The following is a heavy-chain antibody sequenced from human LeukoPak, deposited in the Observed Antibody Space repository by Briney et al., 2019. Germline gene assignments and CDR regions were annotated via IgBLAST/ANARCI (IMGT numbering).Heavy chain of an antibody. CDR2: INHSGST. J-gene: IGHJ6*02. Sequence: SETLSLTCAVYGGSFSGYYWSWIRQPPGKGLEWIGEINHSGSTNYNPSLKSRVTISVDTSKNQFSLKLSSVTAADTAVYYCARGRGAPGFPFYYYYGMDVWGQGTTVTVSS. CDR3: ARGRGAPGFPFYYYYGMDV. V-gene: IGHV4-34*01. D-gene: IGHD3-10*01. CDR1: GGSFSGYY.